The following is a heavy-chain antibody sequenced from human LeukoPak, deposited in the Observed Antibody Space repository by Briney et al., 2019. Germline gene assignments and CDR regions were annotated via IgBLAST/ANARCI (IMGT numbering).Heavy chain of an antibody. V-gene: IGHV4-39*01. J-gene: IGHJ4*02. CDR2: IYYSGST. CDR1: GGSISSSSYY. D-gene: IGHD5-24*01. Sequence: SETLSLTCTVFGGSISSSSYYWGWIRQPPGKGLEWIGSIYYSGSTYYNPSLKSRVTISVDTSKNQFSLKLSSVTAADTAVYYCARLATMTGFDYWGQGTLVTVSS. CDR3: ARLATMTGFDY.